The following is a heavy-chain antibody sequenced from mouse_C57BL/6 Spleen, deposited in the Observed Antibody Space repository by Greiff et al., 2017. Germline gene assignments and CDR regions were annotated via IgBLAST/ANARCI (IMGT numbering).Heavy chain of an antibody. J-gene: IGHJ4*01. V-gene: IGHV1-63*01. CDR2: IYPGGGYT. D-gene: IGHD2-4*01. CDR3: ARGGLRDAMDY. Sequence: VQLQQSGAELVRPGTSVKMSCKASGYTFTNYWIGWAKQRPGHGLEWIGDIYPGGGYTNYNEKFKGKATLTADKSSSTAYMQFSSLTSEDSAIYYCARGGLRDAMDYWGQGTSVTVSS. CDR1: GYTFTNYW.